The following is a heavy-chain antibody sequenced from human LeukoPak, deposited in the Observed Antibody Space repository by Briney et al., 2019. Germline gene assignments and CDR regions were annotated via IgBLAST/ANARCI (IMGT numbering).Heavy chain of an antibody. CDR1: GFSSGSSA. Sequence: GGSLRLSCAASGFSSGSSALGWVRQAPGKGLEWVSSISGSGSYTYYADSVKGRFTISRDNSKNTVYLQMNSLRAEDTAVYYCAKLTTGTTVYYYYGMDVWGQGTTVTVSS. CDR2: ISGSGSYT. CDR3: AKLTTGTTVYYYYGMDV. D-gene: IGHD1-1*01. J-gene: IGHJ6*02. V-gene: IGHV3-23*01.